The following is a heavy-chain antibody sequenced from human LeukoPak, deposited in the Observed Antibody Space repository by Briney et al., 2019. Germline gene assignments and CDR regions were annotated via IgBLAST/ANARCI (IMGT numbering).Heavy chain of an antibody. D-gene: IGHD2-21*02. CDR2: ISSSSSYI. CDR1: GFTFSSYA. Sequence: GGSLRLSCAASGFTFSSYAMHWVRQAPGKGLEWVSSISSSSSYIYYADSVKGRFTISRDNAKNSLYLQMNSLRAEDTAVYYCARYCGGDCSAFDIWGQGTMVTVSS. J-gene: IGHJ3*02. CDR3: ARYCGGDCSAFDI. V-gene: IGHV3-21*01.